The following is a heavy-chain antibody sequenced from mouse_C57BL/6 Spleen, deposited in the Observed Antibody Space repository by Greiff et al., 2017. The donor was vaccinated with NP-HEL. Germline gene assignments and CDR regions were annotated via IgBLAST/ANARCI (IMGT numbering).Heavy chain of an antibody. V-gene: IGHV1-81*01. J-gene: IGHJ4*01. CDR2: IYPRSGNT. Sequence: VQGVESGAELARPGASVKLSCKASGYTFTSYGISWVKQRTGQGLEWIGEIYPRSGNTYYNEKFKGKATLTADKSSSTAYMELRILTSEDSAVYFCARRYGSSSPYAMDYWGQGTSVTVSS. D-gene: IGHD1-1*01. CDR1: GYTFTSYG. CDR3: ARRYGSSSPYAMDY.